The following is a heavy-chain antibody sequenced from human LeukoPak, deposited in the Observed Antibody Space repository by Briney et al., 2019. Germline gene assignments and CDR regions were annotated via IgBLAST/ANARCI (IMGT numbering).Heavy chain of an antibody. D-gene: IGHD2-2*01. J-gene: IGHJ6*03. V-gene: IGHV3-74*01. CDR3: AREVEEVPAAMGVYYYYYMDV. CDR2: INGDGRRA. Sequence: GGSLRLSCAASGFTFSSYWMHWVRRAPGKGLVWVSRINGDGRRANYAESVKGRFTISRDNAKNTLYLQMNSLRAEDTAVYYCAREVEEVPAAMGVYYYYYMDVWGKGTSVTVSS. CDR1: GFTFSSYW.